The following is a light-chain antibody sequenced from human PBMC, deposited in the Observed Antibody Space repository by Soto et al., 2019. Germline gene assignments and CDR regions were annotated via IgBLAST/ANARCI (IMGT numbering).Light chain of an antibody. Sequence: QSVLTQSPSASGTPGQRVTISCSGSTSNVGKNLVYWYQQLPGTAPKLLIHSDTQRPSGVPDRFSGSKSGTSASLAINGLPSEDEADYYCASWDDRLTALVFGAGTKVTVL. CDR2: SDT. CDR1: TSNVGKNL. J-gene: IGLJ2*01. CDR3: ASWDDRLTALV. V-gene: IGLV1-44*01.